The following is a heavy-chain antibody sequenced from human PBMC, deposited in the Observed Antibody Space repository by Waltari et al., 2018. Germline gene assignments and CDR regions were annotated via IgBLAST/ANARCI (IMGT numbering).Heavy chain of an antibody. Sequence: QLQLQESGPGLVKPSETLSLTCTVSGGSISSSSYYWGWIRQPPGKGLEWIGSIYYSGSTYYNPSLKSRVTISVDTSKNQFSLKLSSVTAADTAVYYSARGSSGWYSFDYWGQGTLVTVSS. J-gene: IGHJ4*02. CDR2: IYYSGST. D-gene: IGHD6-19*01. CDR3: ARGSSGWYSFDY. CDR1: GGSISSSSYY. V-gene: IGHV4-39*07.